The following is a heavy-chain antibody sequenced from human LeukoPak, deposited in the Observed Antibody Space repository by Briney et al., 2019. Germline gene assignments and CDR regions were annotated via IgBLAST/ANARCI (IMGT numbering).Heavy chain of an antibody. D-gene: IGHD3-22*01. V-gene: IGHV3-21*01. CDR3: VYGNYYDSSGSLLDY. CDR2: ISSGGDYK. J-gene: IGHJ4*02. Sequence: PGGSLRLSCAASGFTLGGYTMNWVRQAPGKGLEWVSSISSGGDYKYYADSVRGRFTISRDNAKNSLYLQMNSLRAEDTAVYYCVYGNYYDSSGSLLDYWGQGTLVTVSS. CDR1: GFTLGGYT.